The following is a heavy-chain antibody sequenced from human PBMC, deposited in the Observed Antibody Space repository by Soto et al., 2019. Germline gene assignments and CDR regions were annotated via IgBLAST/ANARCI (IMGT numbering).Heavy chain of an antibody. CDR1: GFTFSSYS. Sequence: EVQLVESGGGLVKPGGSLRLSCAASGFTFSSYSMNWARQAPGKGLDWVSSISSSSSYIYYADSVKGRFTIARDNAKNSLYLQMNSLRAEDTAVYYCARDQAQQLGRRGWFDPWGQGTLVTVSS. J-gene: IGHJ5*02. D-gene: IGHD6-13*01. V-gene: IGHV3-21*01. CDR2: ISSSSSYI. CDR3: ARDQAQQLGRRGWFDP.